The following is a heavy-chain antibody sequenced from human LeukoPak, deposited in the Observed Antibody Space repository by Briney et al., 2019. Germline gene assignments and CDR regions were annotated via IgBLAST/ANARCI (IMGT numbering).Heavy chain of an antibody. CDR1: GGSISSYY. CDR3: AIGGRYYDSSGYYTPNWYFDL. CDR2: IYYSGST. D-gene: IGHD3-22*01. V-gene: IGHV4-59*01. J-gene: IGHJ2*01. Sequence: TSETLSLTCTVSGGSISSYYWSWIRQPPGKGLEWIGYIYYSGSTNYNPSLKSRVTISVDTSKNQFPLKLSSVTAADTAVYYCAIGGRYYDSSGYYTPNWYFDLWGRGTLVTVSS.